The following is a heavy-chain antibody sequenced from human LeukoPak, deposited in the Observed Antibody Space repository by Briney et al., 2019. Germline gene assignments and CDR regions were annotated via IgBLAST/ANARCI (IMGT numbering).Heavy chain of an antibody. CDR3: ARSFRGSGWYIDN. J-gene: IGHJ4*02. CDR2: IYPGDSDT. D-gene: IGHD6-25*01. CDR1: GYSFTNYW. V-gene: IGHV5-51*01. Sequence: GESLKISCKGSGYSFTNYWIGWVRQIPGTGMEWMGIIYPGDSDTIYNPSFQGHVTISVDNSITTAYLQWSSLKASDTATYYCARSFRGSGWYIDNWGQGTLVTVSS.